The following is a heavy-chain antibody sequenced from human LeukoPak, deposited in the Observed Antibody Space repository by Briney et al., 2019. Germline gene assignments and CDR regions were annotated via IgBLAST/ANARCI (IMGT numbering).Heavy chain of an antibody. J-gene: IGHJ4*02. CDR3: AKTGELLWFGVSFDY. Sequence: GGSLRLSCAASGFSFSSYAMSWVRQAPGKGLEWVSAISGSGGSTYYADSVKGRFTISRDNSKNTLYLQMNSLRAEDTAVYYCAKTGELLWFGVSFDYWGQGTLSPSPQ. D-gene: IGHD3-10*01. CDR2: ISGSGGST. V-gene: IGHV3-23*01. CDR1: GFSFSSYA.